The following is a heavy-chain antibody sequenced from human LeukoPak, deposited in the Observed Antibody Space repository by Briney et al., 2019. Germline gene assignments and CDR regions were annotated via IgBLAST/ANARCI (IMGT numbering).Heavy chain of an antibody. J-gene: IGHJ4*02. V-gene: IGHV3-7*01. CDR3: ATDYYDSSGYYTGSY. CDR1: GFTFSSCW. CDR2: IKQDESEK. Sequence: GGSLRLSCAASGFTFSSCWMSWVRQAPGKGLEWVATIKQDESEKYYVDSVKGRFTISRDNAKNSLFLQVNSLRAEDTAVYYCATDYYDSSGYYTGSYWGQGTLVTVSS. D-gene: IGHD3-22*01.